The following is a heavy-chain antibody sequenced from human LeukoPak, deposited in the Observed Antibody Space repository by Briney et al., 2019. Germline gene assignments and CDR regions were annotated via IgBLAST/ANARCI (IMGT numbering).Heavy chain of an antibody. J-gene: IGHJ3*02. CDR1: GGTFSSYA. CDR3: ARGRHYGSGNYAFDI. V-gene: IGHV1-69*13. CDR2: IIPIFGTA. D-gene: IGHD3-10*01. Sequence: SVKVSCKASGGTFSSYAISWVRQAPGQGLEWMGGIIPIFGTANYAQKFQGRVTITADESMSTAYMELSSLRSKDTAVYYCARGRHYGSGNYAFDIWGQGTMVTVSS.